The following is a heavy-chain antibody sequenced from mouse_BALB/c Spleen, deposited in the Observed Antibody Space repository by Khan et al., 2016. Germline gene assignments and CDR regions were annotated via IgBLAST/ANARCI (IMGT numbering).Heavy chain of an antibody. J-gene: IGHJ4*01. V-gene: IGHV5-9-4*01. CDR3: AREGDAMDY. Sequence: EVELVESGGGLVKPGGSLKLSCAASGFTFSSYAMSWVRQSPEKRLEWVAEISSGGSYTYYPATVTGRFTISRDNAKNTLYLEMSSLRSEDTAMYYCAREGDAMDYWGQGTSVTVSS. CDR1: GFTFSSYA. D-gene: IGHD3-3*01. CDR2: ISSGGSYT.